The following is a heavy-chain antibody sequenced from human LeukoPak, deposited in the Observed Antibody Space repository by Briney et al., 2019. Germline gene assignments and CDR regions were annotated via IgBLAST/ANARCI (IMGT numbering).Heavy chain of an antibody. CDR3: VVDFQYNNP. D-gene: IGHD1-1*01. CDR1: GLTFSNYW. J-gene: IGHJ5*02. CDR2: INTDGKTT. V-gene: IGHV3-74*01. Sequence: GGSLRLSCAASGLTFSNYWMHWVRQAPGKGLVWVSGINTDGKTTVYADSVKGRFTISRDNARNTLYLQMNGPRIEDTAVHYCVVDFQYNNPWGQGTLVTVSS.